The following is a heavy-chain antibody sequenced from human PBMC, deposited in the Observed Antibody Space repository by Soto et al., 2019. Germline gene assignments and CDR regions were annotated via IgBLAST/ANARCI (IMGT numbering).Heavy chain of an antibody. D-gene: IGHD2-2*01. CDR3: ATEGYCSSTSCHGMDV. CDR1: GFTFSSYG. CDR2: IWYDGSNK. J-gene: IGHJ6*02. Sequence: GGSLRLSCAASGFTFSSYGMHWVRQAPGKGLEWVAVIWYDGSNKYYADSVKGRFTISRDNSKNTLYLQMNSLRAEDTAVYYCATEGYCSSTSCHGMDVWGQGTTVTVSS. V-gene: IGHV3-33*01.